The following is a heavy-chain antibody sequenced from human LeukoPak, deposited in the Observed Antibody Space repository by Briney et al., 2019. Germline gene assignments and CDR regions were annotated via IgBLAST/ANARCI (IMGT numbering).Heavy chain of an antibody. V-gene: IGHV7-4-1*02. D-gene: IGHD6-19*01. Sequence: RASVKVSCKASGYTFTSYAMNWVRQAPGQGLEWMGWINTNTGNPTYAQGSTGRFVFSLDTSDSTAYLQISSLKAEDTAVYYCVREGGAAGTADVIGFWGEGTLVTVSS. CDR3: VREGGAAGTADVIGF. CDR2: INTNTGNP. CDR1: GYTFTSYA. J-gene: IGHJ4*02.